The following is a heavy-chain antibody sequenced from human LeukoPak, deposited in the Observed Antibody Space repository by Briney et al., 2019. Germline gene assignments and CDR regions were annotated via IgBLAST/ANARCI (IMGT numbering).Heavy chain of an antibody. CDR2: IYYSGST. D-gene: IGHD5-12*01. V-gene: IGHV4-59*08. J-gene: IGHJ4*02. CDR1: GGSISNDY. CDR3: ARRARAIDN. Sequence: KPSETLCLTCTVSGGSISNDYWSWIRQSPGKGLEWIGFIYYSGSTNYNPSLKSRVTISVDTSKNQFSLKLSSVTATDTAVYYCARRARAIDNWGQGTLVTVSS.